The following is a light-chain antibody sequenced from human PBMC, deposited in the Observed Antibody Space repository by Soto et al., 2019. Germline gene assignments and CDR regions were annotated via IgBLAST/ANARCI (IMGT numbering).Light chain of an antibody. V-gene: IGKV3-20*01. CDR3: HQYDNSPLT. CDR1: QSVSSSY. J-gene: IGKJ4*01. CDR2: GAS. Sequence: EIVLTQSPGTLSLSPGERATLSCRASQSVSSSYLAWYQQKPGQAPRLLIYGASSRATGIPDRFSGSGSGTDFTLTISSLEPEDFAVYYCHQYDNSPLTFGGGTKVELK.